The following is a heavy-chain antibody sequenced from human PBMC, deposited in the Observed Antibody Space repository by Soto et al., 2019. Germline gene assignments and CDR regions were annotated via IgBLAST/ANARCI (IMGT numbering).Heavy chain of an antibody. CDR1: GFSFSSYA. CDR3: TKDWYNYYYMDV. CDR2: ISGSGDYT. V-gene: IGHV3-23*01. Sequence: PGGSLRLSCAASGFSFSSYAMSWVRQAPGKGLEWVSAISGSGDYTYYADSVRGRFAISRDNSKNTVYLQMSGLRAEDTAVYYCTKDWYNYYYMDVWGKGTTVTVSS. J-gene: IGHJ6*03.